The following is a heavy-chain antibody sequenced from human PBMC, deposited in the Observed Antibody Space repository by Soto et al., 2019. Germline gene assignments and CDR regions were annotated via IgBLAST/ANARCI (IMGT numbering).Heavy chain of an antibody. Sequence: ASVKVSCKASGYTFTSYGISWVRQAPGQGLEWMGWISAYNGNTNYAQKLQGRVTMTTDTSTSTAYMELRSLRSDDTAVYYCARAQDIVVVPAATLSYWGQGTLVTVSS. V-gene: IGHV1-18*01. J-gene: IGHJ4*02. CDR1: GYTFTSYG. CDR3: ARAQDIVVVPAATLSY. CDR2: ISAYNGNT. D-gene: IGHD2-2*01.